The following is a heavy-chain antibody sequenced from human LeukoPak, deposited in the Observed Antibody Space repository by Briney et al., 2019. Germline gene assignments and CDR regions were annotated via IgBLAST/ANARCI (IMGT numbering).Heavy chain of an antibody. D-gene: IGHD1-1*01. Sequence: SGPTLVNPTQTLTLTCTFSGFSLSTTGVGVGWIRQPPGKTLERLAFIFWDDDKRYDPSLKSRLTITKDTSKNQVVLTMTNMDPVDAATYYCVHKLLDREIEYWGQGTLVTVSS. CDR3: VHKLLDREIEY. V-gene: IGHV2-5*05. J-gene: IGHJ4*02. CDR1: GFSLSTTGVG. CDR2: IFWDDDK.